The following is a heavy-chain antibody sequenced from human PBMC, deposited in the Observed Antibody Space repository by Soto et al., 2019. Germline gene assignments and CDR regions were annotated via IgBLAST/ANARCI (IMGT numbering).Heavy chain of an antibody. D-gene: IGHD6-19*01. J-gene: IGHJ4*02. Sequence: ASVKVSCKASGYTFTSYYMHCVRQAPGKGLEWMGGFDPEDGETIYAQKFQGRVTMTEDTSTDTAYMELSSLRSEDTAVYYCATVTPGYSSGWAYYFDYWGQGTLVTVSS. CDR2: FDPEDGET. CDR3: ATVTPGYSSGWAYYFDY. CDR1: GYTFTSYY. V-gene: IGHV1-24*01.